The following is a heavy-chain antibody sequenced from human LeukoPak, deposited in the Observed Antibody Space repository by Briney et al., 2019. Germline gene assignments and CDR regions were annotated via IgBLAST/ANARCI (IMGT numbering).Heavy chain of an antibody. J-gene: IGHJ5*02. V-gene: IGHV4-59*08. CDR1: GGSISSYY. Sequence: SETLSLTCTVSGGSISSYYWSWIRQPPGKGLEWIGYIYYSGSTNYNPSLKSQVTISVDTSKNQFSLKLSSVTAADTAVYYCASSPPYDILTGYYQHNWFDPWGQGALVTVSS. D-gene: IGHD3-9*01. CDR2: IYYSGST. CDR3: ASSPPYDILTGYYQHNWFDP.